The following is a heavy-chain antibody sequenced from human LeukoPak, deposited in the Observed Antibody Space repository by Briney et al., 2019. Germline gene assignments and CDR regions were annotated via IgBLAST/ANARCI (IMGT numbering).Heavy chain of an antibody. D-gene: IGHD2-21*02. J-gene: IGHJ4*02. CDR1: GYTFSGYY. Sequence: ASVKVSCKTSGYTFSGYYMHWVRQAPGHGLEWMGWISAYNGNTNYAQKLQGRVTMTTDTSTSIAYMELRSLRSDDTAMYYCARAWIMVTSHLDFWGQGTLVTVSS. V-gene: IGHV1-18*04. CDR2: ISAYNGNT. CDR3: ARAWIMVTSHLDF.